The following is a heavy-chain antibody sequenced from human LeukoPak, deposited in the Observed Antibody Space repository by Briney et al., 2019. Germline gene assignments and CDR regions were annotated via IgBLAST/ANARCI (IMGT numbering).Heavy chain of an antibody. J-gene: IGHJ4*02. CDR1: GFTFSSYW. CDR3: ARTREQWQVLDY. Sequence: PGGSLRLSCAASGFTFSSYWMSWVRQAPGKGLEWVAVISHEGSQTFYADSVRGRFSMSRDNSRNILYLQMNSLRVEDTAVYYCARTREQWQVLDYWGQGTLVTVSS. D-gene: IGHD6-19*01. CDR2: ISHEGSQT. V-gene: IGHV3-30*03.